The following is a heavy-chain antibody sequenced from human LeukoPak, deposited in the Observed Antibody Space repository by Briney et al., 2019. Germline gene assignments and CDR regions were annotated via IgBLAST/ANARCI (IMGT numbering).Heavy chain of an antibody. J-gene: IGHJ4*01. D-gene: IGHD2-15*01. CDR1: GGSITKYY. CDR3: AKGGWSLDY. CDR2: IYYSGST. V-gene: IGHV4-59*01. Sequence: SETLSLTCTVSGGSITKYYWSCIRQPPGKGLEWIGYIYYSGSTNYNPSLKSRVTISVDTSKNQFSLKLSSVTAADTAVYYCAKGGWSLDYWGHGTLVTVSS.